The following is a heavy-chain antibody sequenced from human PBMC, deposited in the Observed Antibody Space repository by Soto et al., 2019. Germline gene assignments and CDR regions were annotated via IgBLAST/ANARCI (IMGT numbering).Heavy chain of an antibody. V-gene: IGHV3-33*01. CDR3: ARGSGNYYYGMHV. CDR2: IWHDGSDK. CDR1: GFIFSTYG. J-gene: IGHJ6*02. D-gene: IGHD6-19*01. Sequence: QVQLVESGGGVVQPGRSLRLSCVASGFIFSTYGMHWVRQAPGKGLEWVALIWHDGSDKYYADSVKGRFTISRDNSKNALYLQMNSMRAEDTAVYDCARGSGNYYYGMHVWGQGTTVTVSS.